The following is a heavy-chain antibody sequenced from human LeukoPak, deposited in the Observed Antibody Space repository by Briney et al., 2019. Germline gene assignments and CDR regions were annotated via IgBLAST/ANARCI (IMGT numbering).Heavy chain of an antibody. CDR2: IYYSGST. V-gene: IGHV4-39*01. Sequence: PETLSLTCTVSGGSISSSSYYWGWIRQPPGKGLEWIGSIYYSGSTYYNPSLKSRVTISVDTSKNQFSLKLSSVTAADTAVYYCASRRYYDSSGYWAPYYFDYWGQGTLVTVSS. D-gene: IGHD3-22*01. CDR1: GGSISSSSYY. J-gene: IGHJ4*02. CDR3: ASRRYYDSSGYWAPYYFDY.